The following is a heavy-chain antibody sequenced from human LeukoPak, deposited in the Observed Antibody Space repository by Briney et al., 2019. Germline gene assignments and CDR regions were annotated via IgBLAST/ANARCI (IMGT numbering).Heavy chain of an antibody. CDR2: IYYDGVT. Sequence: SETLSLTCAVSGVSIIRTNWWIWVRQTPGRGLEWIGEIYYDGVTNYNPFLKSRVTISIDKSKNHFSLNLTSVTAADTAVYYCARDRDVAVHHPFYWGQVTLVTVSS. CDR1: GVSIIRTNW. D-gene: IGHD5-24*01. V-gene: IGHV4-4*02. CDR3: ARDRDVAVHHPFY. J-gene: IGHJ4*02.